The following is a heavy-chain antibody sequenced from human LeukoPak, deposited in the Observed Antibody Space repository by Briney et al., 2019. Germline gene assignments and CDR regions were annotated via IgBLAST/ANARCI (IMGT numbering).Heavy chain of an antibody. CDR3: AKDTYSSSLTGFDY. J-gene: IGHJ4*02. Sequence: GRSLRLPCAASGFTFDDYAMHWVRQAPGKGLEWVSGISWNSNSFGYADSVKGRCTISRDNPKNSLYLQMNSLRPEDTALYYCAKDTYSSSLTGFDYWGQGTLVTVSS. CDR2: ISWNSNSF. V-gene: IGHV3-9*01. D-gene: IGHD6-6*01. CDR1: GFTFDDYA.